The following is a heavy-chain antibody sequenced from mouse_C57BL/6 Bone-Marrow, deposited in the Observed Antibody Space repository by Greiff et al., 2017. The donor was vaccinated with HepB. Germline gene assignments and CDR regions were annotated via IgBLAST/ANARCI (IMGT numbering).Heavy chain of an antibody. CDR3: ARGVTTVARGFDY. J-gene: IGHJ2*01. CDR1: GYAFSSSW. V-gene: IGHV1-82*01. Sequence: VKLQQSGPELVKPGASVKISCKASGYAFSSSWMNWVKQRPGKGLEWIGRIYPGDGDTNYNGKFKGKATLTADKSSSTAYMQLSSLTSEDSAVYFCARGVTTVARGFDYWGQGTTLTVSS. D-gene: IGHD1-1*01. CDR2: IYPGDGDT.